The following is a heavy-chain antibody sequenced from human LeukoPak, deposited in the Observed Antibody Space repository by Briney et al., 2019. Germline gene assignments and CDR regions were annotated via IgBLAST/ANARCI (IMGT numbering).Heavy chain of an antibody. CDR3: AREDDYGGNTLDY. V-gene: IGHV4-59*13. CDR2: IYYSGRT. J-gene: IGHJ4*02. D-gene: IGHD4-23*01. CDR1: GGPLSSYY. Sequence: SETLSLSCSVSGGPLSSYYWSWIRRPPGKGLEWIGYIYYSGRTNSNPSLKSRVTISVDTSKSQFSLKLSSVTAADTAVYYCAREDDYGGNTLDYWGQGTLVTVSS.